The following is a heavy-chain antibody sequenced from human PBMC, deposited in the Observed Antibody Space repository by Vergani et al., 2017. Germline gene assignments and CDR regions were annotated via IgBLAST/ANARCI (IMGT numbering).Heavy chain of an antibody. V-gene: IGHV3-33*08. CDR1: GFTFSSYG. CDR3: ARRGGSEMATKTNYYGMDV. Sequence: QVQLVESGGGVVQPGRSLRLSCAASGFTFSSYGMHWVRQAPGKGLEWVAVIWYDGSNKYYADSVKGRFTISRDNSKNTLYLQMNSLRAEDTAVYYCARRGGSEMATKTNYYGMDVWGQGTTVTVSS. D-gene: IGHD5-24*01. J-gene: IGHJ6*02. CDR2: IWYDGSNK.